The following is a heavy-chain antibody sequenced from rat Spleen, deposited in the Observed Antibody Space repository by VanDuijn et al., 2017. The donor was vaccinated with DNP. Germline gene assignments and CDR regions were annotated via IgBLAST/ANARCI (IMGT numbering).Heavy chain of an antibody. CDR2: VSYDGDKI. Sequence: EVQLVESGGDLKQPGRSLKLSCAASGFTFDDDNMAWVRQAPTKGLEWVASVSYDGDKIYYRDSVKGRFTISRDNAKSSLSLQMDSLRSEDTATYYCSTGGTEFNHWGQGVMVTVSS. J-gene: IGHJ2*01. CDR3: STGGTEFNH. CDR1: GFTFDDDN. V-gene: IGHV5-20*01. D-gene: IGHD1-11*01.